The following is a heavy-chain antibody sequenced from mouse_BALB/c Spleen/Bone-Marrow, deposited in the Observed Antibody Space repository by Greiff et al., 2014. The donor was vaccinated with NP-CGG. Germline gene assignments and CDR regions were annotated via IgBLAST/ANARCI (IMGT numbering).Heavy chain of an antibody. D-gene: IGHD2-4*01. V-gene: IGHV1S56*01. CDR2: IYPGDGST. Sequence: QVQLQQSGPELVKPGASVKMSCKASGYTFTSYYIHWVKQRPGQGLEWIGWIYPGDGSTEYNEKFKGKTTLTADKSSSTAYMLLSSLTSEDSAIYFCAIYYDYSWYFDVWGAGTTVTVSS. CDR1: GYTFTSYY. CDR3: AIYYDYSWYFDV. J-gene: IGHJ1*01.